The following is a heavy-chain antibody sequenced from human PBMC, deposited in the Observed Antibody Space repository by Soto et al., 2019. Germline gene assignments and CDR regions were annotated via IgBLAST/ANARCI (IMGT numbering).Heavy chain of an antibody. Sequence: QVQLQESGPGLVKPSETLSLTCTVSGGSISSYYWSWIRQPPGKGLEWIGYIYYSGSTNYNPSLKSRVTISVDTSKNQFSLKLSSVTAADTAVYYCARRYGTVFDFWGQRTLVTVSS. J-gene: IGHJ4*02. CDR2: IYYSGST. V-gene: IGHV4-59*01. D-gene: IGHD6-13*01. CDR1: GGSISSYY. CDR3: ARRYGTVFDF.